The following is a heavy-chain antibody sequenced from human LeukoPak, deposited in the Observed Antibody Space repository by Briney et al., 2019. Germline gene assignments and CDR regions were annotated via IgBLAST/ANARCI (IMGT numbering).Heavy chain of an antibody. V-gene: IGHV3-23*01. Sequence: GGSLRLSCAASGFTFSSYAMSWVRQAPGKGLEWVSAISGSGGSTYYADSVKGRFTISRDNSMNTLYLQMNSLRAEDTAIYFCAKVPYPDYGSWRPPFMDVWGQGTTVAVSS. CDR3: AKVPYPDYGSWRPPFMDV. D-gene: IGHD3-10*01. CDR2: ISGSGGST. CDR1: GFTFSSYA. J-gene: IGHJ6*02.